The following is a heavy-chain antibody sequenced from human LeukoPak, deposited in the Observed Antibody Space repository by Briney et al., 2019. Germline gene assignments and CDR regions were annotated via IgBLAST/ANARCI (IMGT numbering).Heavy chain of an antibody. J-gene: IGHJ4*02. CDR2: MNPNSGNT. D-gene: IGHD5-12*01. Sequence: GASVKVSCKSSGYTFTSYDINWVRQATGQGLEWMGWMNPNSGNTGYAQKFQGRVTMTRNTSISTAYMELSSLRSEDTAVYYCARGRIVATSTSLAIYWGQGTLVTVSS. CDR1: GYTFTSYD. CDR3: ARGRIVATSTSLAIY. V-gene: IGHV1-8*01.